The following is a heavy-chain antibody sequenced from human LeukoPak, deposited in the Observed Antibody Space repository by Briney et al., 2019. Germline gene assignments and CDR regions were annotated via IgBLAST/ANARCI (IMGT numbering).Heavy chain of an antibody. CDR1: GGTFSSYA. Sequence: SVKVSCKASGGTFSSYAISWVRQAPGQGLEWMGGIIPIFGTANYAQKFQGRVTITADESTSTAYMELSSLRSEDTAVYYCALLAPAAVKYFDYWGQGTLVTVSS. CDR2: IIPIFGTA. V-gene: IGHV1-69*01. J-gene: IGHJ4*02. D-gene: IGHD2-2*01. CDR3: ALLAPAAVKYFDY.